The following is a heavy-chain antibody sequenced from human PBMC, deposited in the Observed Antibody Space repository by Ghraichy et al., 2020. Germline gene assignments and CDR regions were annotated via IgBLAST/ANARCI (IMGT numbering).Heavy chain of an antibody. J-gene: IGHJ5*02. V-gene: IGHV3-23*01. CDR2: ISTNGRTT. Sequence: GGSLRLSCAASGFTFSRYGMSWVRQAPGKGLEWVSVISTNGRTTNYADSVKGRFTISRDNSKNTLYLQMNSLRAEDTAVYYCARDRGCSSTNCYIISSFWFDPWGQGALVTVSS. CDR1: GFTFSRYG. D-gene: IGHD2-2*02. CDR3: ARDRGCSSTNCYIISSFWFDP.